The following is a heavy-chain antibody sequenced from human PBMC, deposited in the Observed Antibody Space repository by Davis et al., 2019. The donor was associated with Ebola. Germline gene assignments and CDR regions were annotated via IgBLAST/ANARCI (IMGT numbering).Heavy chain of an antibody. J-gene: IGHJ5*02. V-gene: IGHV1-8*01. CDR2: MNPNSGNT. D-gene: IGHD3-3*01. CDR3: ARSPILRFLEWLSTQNNWFDP. Sequence: ASVKVSCKASGYTFTSYDINWVRQATGQGLEWMGWMNPNSGNTGYAQKFQGRVTMTRNTSISTAYMELSSLRSEDTAVYYCARSPILRFLEWLSTQNNWFDPWGQGTLVTVSS. CDR1: GYTFTSYD.